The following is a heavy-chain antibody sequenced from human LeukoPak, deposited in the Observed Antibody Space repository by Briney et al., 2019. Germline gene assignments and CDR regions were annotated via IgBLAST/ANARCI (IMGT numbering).Heavy chain of an antibody. J-gene: IGHJ4*02. Sequence: SETLSLTCAVYGGSFSGYYWSWIRQPPGKGLEWIGEINHSGSTNYNPSLKSRVTISVDTSKNQFSLKLSSVTAADTAVYYCARRATSSGYYRAFDYWGQGTLVTVSS. D-gene: IGHD3-22*01. CDR2: INHSGST. CDR1: GGSFSGYY. V-gene: IGHV4-34*01. CDR3: ARRATSSGYYRAFDY.